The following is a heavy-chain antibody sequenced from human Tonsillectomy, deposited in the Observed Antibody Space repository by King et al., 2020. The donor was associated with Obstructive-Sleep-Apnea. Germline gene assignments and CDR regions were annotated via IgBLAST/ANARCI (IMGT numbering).Heavy chain of an antibody. CDR2: ICYSGST. V-gene: IGHV4-59*01. Sequence: QLQESGPGLVKPSETLSLTCTVSGGSISSYYWSWIRQPPGKGLEWIGYICYSGSTNYNPSLKSRVTISIDTSKNQFSLKLSSVTAADTAIYYCARIRWQLRGWFDPWGQGTLVTVSS. D-gene: IGHD5-24*01. J-gene: IGHJ5*02. CDR3: ARIRWQLRGWFDP. CDR1: GGSISSYY.